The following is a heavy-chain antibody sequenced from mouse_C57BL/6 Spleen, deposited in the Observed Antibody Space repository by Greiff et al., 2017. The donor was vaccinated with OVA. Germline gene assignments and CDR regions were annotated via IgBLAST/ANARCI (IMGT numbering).Heavy chain of an antibody. CDR2: ISGGGGNT. D-gene: IGHD1-1*01. Sequence: EVQLVESGGGLVKPGGSLKLSCAASGFTFSSYTMSWVRQTPEKRLEWVATISGGGGNTYYPARLKGRFTISRDNSKNTLYLQMSSLRSEDTALYYCARQGSYYYVDYWGQGTTLTVSS. CDR3: ARQGSYYYVDY. J-gene: IGHJ2*01. V-gene: IGHV5-9*01. CDR1: GFTFSSYT.